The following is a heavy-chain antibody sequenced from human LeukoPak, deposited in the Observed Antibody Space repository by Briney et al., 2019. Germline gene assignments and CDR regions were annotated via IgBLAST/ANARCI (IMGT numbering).Heavy chain of an antibody. CDR2: FDPEDGET. CDR3: ATNRHYDFWSGYRYGMDV. V-gene: IGHV1-24*01. CDR1: GYTLTELS. D-gene: IGHD3-3*01. Sequence: ASVKVSCKVSGYTLTELSMHWVRQAPGKGVEWMGGFDPEDGETIYAQKFQGRVTMTEDTSTDTAYMELSSLRSEDTAVYYCATNRHYDFWSGYRYGMDVWGQGTTVTVSS. J-gene: IGHJ6*02.